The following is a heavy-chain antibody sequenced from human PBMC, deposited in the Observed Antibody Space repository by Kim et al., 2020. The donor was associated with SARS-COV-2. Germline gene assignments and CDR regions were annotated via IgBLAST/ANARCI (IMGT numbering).Heavy chain of an antibody. D-gene: IGHD3-3*01. V-gene: IGHV1-69*01. CDR3: AGVYYDFWSGSNNWFDP. J-gene: IGHJ5*02. Sequence: KFQGRVTITADESTSTAYMELSSLRSEDTAVYYCAGVYYDFWSGSNNWFDPWGQGTLVTVSS.